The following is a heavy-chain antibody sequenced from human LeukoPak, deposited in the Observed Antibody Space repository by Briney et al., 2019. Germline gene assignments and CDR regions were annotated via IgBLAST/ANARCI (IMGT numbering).Heavy chain of an antibody. CDR2: ISGSGGST. D-gene: IGHD3-22*01. V-gene: IGHV3-23*01. CDR1: GFTFSSYA. CDR3: ARELYDSSAHTPLD. Sequence: GGSLRLSCAASGFTFSSYAMSWVRQAPGKGLEWVSAISGSGGSTYYADSVKGRFAIPRDNSKNTLYLQMNSLRAEDTAVYYCARELYDSSAHTPLDWGQGTLVTVSS. J-gene: IGHJ4*02.